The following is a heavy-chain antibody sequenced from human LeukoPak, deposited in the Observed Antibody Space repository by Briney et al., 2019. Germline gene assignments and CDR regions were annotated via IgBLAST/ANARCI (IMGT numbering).Heavy chain of an antibody. CDR3: VRDSEGSYCDFWSGP. D-gene: IGHD3-3*01. V-gene: IGHV3-7*01. CDR2: IKQDGSAK. Sequence: RGSLRLSCEASGFTLRTYWMSWVRQAPGKGLEWVANIKQDGSAKYYVDSVKGRFTISRDNARNSLYLQMNSLRAEDTAVYYCVRDSEGSYCDFWSGPWGQGTLVTVSS. J-gene: IGHJ5*02. CDR1: GFTLRTYW.